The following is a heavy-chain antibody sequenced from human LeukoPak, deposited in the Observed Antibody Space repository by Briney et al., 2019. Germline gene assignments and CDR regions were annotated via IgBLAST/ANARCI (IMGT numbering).Heavy chain of an antibody. Sequence: PSETLSLTCTVSGGSISSSSYYWGWIRQPPGKGLEWIGSISYSGSTFYNPSLKSRVTISVDTSKNHFSLKLTSVTAADTAVYYCARFAPVVPAARTYYFDYWGQGTLVTVSS. V-gene: IGHV4-39*07. CDR2: ISYSGST. CDR1: GGSISSSSYY. CDR3: ARFAPVVPAARTYYFDY. D-gene: IGHD2-2*01. J-gene: IGHJ4*02.